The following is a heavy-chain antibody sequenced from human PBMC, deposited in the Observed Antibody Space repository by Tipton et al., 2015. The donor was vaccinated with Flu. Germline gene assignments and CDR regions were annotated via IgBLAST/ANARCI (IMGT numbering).Heavy chain of an antibody. V-gene: IGHV1-8*03. CDR3: ARKKFYSESFYYGVDV. D-gene: IGHD1-26*01. J-gene: IGHJ6*02. CDR2: VNPDDGFT. CDR1: GYTFNNYD. Sequence: QLVQSGAEVKKPVASVKVSCKASGYTFNNYDINWVRQAPGQGLEWMGWVNPDDGFTGYAEKFRGRVTITRDTSINTAYMELSGLRFEDTAVYYCARKKFYSESFYYGVDVWGQGTTVTVSS.